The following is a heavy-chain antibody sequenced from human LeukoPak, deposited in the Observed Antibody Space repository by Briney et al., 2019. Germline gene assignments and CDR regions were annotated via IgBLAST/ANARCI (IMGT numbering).Heavy chain of an antibody. J-gene: IGHJ4*02. CDR1: GFTFSSYA. D-gene: IGHD6-19*01. V-gene: IGHV3-23*01. CDR2: ISGSGGST. CDR3: AKDRPEFVAYSSGWGYDY. Sequence: GGSLRLSCVASGFTFSSYAMSWVRQAPGKGLEWVSAISGSGGSTYYADSVKGRFTISRDNSKNTLYLQMNSLRAEDTAVYYCAKDRPEFVAYSSGWGYDYWGQGTLVTVSS.